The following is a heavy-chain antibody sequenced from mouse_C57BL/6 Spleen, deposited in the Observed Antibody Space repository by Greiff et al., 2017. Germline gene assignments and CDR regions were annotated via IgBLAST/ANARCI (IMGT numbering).Heavy chain of an antibody. CDR2: INYDGSST. J-gene: IGHJ3*01. CDR3: ARDQYDGSFAY. Sequence: EVQLVESEGGLVQPGSSMKLSCTASGFTFSDYYMAWVRQVPEKGLEWVANINYDGSSTYYLDSLKSRFIISRDNAKNILYLQMSSLKSEDTATYYCARDQYDGSFAYWGQGTLVTVSA. CDR1: GFTFSDYY. V-gene: IGHV5-16*01. D-gene: IGHD2-3*01.